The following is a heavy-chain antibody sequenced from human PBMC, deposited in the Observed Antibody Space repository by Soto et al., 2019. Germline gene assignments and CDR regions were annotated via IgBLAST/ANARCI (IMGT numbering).Heavy chain of an antibody. D-gene: IGHD3-10*01. CDR1: GFTFSGSA. V-gene: IGHV3-73*01. CDR3: SGSYSPYYYYMDV. Sequence: GGSLRLSCAASGFTFSGSAMHWVRQASGKGLEWVGRIRSKANSYATAYAASVKGRFTISRDDSKNTAYLQMNSLKTEDTAVYYCSGSYSPYYYYMDVWGKGTTVTVSS. CDR2: IRSKANSYAT. J-gene: IGHJ6*03.